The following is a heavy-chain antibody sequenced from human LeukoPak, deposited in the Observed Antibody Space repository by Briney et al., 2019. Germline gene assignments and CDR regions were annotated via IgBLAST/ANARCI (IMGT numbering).Heavy chain of an antibody. CDR2: ISSSSSYT. V-gene: IGHV3-11*05. CDR3: ARVHYGDYYYFDY. J-gene: IGHJ4*02. Sequence: PGGPLRFSCAASGFTFSDCYMSLIRQARGKGLEWVSYISSSSSYTNYADSVKGRFTISRDNAKNSLYLQMNSLRAEDTAVYYCARVHYGDYYYFDYWGQGTLVTVSS. CDR1: GFTFSDCY. D-gene: IGHD4-17*01.